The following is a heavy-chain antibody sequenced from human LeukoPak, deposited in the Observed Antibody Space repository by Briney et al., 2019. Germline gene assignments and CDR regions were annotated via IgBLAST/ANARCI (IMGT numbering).Heavy chain of an antibody. CDR1: GFTFSDYY. Sequence: GGSLRLSCLASGFTFSDYYMNWIRYTPGKGLEWISYISTSGTTISYADSVKGRFTISRDNGRNSLYLQMSSLRVEDTAVYYCARERFYYDSSGLTGFAPWGQGTLVTVSS. CDR3: ARERFYYDSSGLTGFAP. V-gene: IGHV3-11*04. D-gene: IGHD3-22*01. J-gene: IGHJ5*02. CDR2: ISTSGTTI.